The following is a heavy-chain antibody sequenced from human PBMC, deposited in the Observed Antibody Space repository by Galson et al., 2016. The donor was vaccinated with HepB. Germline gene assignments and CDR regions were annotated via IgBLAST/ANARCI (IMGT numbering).Heavy chain of an antibody. CDR2: ISFDGSDK. V-gene: IGHV3-30*12. CDR1: GFTLRYYA. CDR3: ARDTLVGAWDGLDV. D-gene: IGHD1-26*01. J-gene: IGHJ6*02. Sequence: SLRLSCAASGFTLRYYAMHWVRQAPGRGLEWVALISFDGSDKYYTDSMKGRFTVSRDNPKNTLYLQMDSLRVEDTAVYYCARDTLVGAWDGLDVWGRGTTVTVSS.